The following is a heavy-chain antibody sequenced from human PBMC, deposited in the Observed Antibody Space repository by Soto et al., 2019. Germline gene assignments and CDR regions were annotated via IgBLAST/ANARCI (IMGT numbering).Heavy chain of an antibody. V-gene: IGHV3-74*01. Sequence: EVQLVESGGGLVQPGGSLRLSCAGSGFTFSNYWMHWVRQAPGKGLEWVSRIDHDGPTVYADSVRGRFTISRDNAENTLSLQMNSLRPEDTAVYYCVRDSHGDYWGQGTLVSVSS. CDR2: IDHDGPT. CDR3: VRDSHGDY. J-gene: IGHJ4*02. CDR1: GFTFSNYW.